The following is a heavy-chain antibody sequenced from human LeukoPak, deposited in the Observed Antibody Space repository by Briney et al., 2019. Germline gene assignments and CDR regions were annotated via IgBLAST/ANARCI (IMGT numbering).Heavy chain of an antibody. V-gene: IGHV1-18*01. CDR1: GYTFTSYG. CDR3: AREGGYCTNGVCIGLDY. CDR2: ISAYNGNT. D-gene: IGHD2-8*01. J-gene: IGHJ4*02. Sequence: ASVKVSCKASGYTFTSYGISWVRQARGQGLEWMGWISAYNGNTNYAQKLQGRVTMTTDTSTSTAYMELRSLRSDDTAVYYCAREGGYCTNGVCIGLDYWGQGTLVTVSS.